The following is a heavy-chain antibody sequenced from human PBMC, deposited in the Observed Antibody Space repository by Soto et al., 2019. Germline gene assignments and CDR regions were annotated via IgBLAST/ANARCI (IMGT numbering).Heavy chain of an antibody. D-gene: IGHD2-21*02. J-gene: IGHJ4*02. CDR1: GGTIRSSN. V-gene: IGHV4-59*01. CDR3: ASSGPIGDWYYFDY. Sequence: NPSETMSLTCTVSGGTIRSSNGAWIRKPPGKGLEWIGYIYYSGSTNYNPSLKSRVTISVDTSKNQFSLKLSSVTAADTAVYYCASSGPIGDWYYFDYWGQGTLVTVSS. CDR2: IYYSGST.